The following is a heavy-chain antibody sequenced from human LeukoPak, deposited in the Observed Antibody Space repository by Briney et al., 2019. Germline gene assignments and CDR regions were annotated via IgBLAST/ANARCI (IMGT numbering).Heavy chain of an antibody. CDR2: IYYSGNT. CDR3: ARVRYCSTNRCYDREFDN. D-gene: IGHD2-2*01. CDR1: GGSISNYY. V-gene: IGHV4-59*01. Sequence: SETLSLTCTVSGGSISNYYWSWIRQPPGKGLEWIGYIYYSGNTNYNPSLKSRVAISVDTSKNQFSLKLNSVTAADTAVYYCARVRYCSTNRCYDREFDNWGQGTLVTVSS. J-gene: IGHJ4*02.